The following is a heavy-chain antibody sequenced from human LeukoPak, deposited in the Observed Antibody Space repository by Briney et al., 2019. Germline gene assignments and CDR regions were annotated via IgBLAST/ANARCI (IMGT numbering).Heavy chain of an antibody. Sequence: GGSLRHSCTASGFTFGEYAISWFRQAPGEGVGWVGFIRNKAYGGITNYAASVRGRFTISKDESNNIAYLHKNSLTTDDTAVYFCSSPLAPSGPHYFDYGGQETPLTLSS. CDR1: GFTFGEYA. J-gene: IGHJ4*02. CDR2: IRNKAYGGIT. D-gene: IGHD3-3*02. CDR3: SSPLAPSGPHYFDY. V-gene: IGHV3-49*03.